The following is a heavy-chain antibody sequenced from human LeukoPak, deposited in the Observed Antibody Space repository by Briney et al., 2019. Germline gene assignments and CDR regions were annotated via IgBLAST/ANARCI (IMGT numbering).Heavy chain of an antibody. Sequence: GGSLRLSCAASGFTFSSYGMHWVRQAPGKGLEWVAVISYDGSNKYYADSVKGRFTISRDNSKNTLYLQMNSLRAEDTAVYYCARDRSSWYLSTSFLNDAFDIWGQGTMVTVSS. V-gene: IGHV3-30*03. CDR1: GFTFSSYG. CDR3: ARDRSSWYLSTSFLNDAFDI. CDR2: ISYDGSNK. D-gene: IGHD6-13*01. J-gene: IGHJ3*02.